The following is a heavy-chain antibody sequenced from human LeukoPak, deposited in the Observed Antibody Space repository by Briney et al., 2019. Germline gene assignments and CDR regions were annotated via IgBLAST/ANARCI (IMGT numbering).Heavy chain of an antibody. V-gene: IGHV4-59*08. D-gene: IGHD5-24*01. CDR2: IHDSGST. CDR1: GGSINNYY. J-gene: IGHJ4*02. CDR3: VRLDAAAGRYLQFYY. Sequence: SETLSLTCTVSGGSINNYYWSWIRQSPEKGLEWIGYIHDSGSTNYSPSLKSRVTISVDTSKNQFSLKLSSVTAADTAVYYCVRLDAAAGRYLQFYYWGQGTLVTVSS.